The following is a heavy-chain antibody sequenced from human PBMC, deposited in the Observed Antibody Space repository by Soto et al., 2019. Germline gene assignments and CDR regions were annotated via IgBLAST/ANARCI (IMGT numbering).Heavy chain of an antibody. CDR1: GFTFRSYS. CDR3: ARDSGIAVAGTGYNWFDP. V-gene: IGHV3-48*02. J-gene: IGHJ5*02. D-gene: IGHD6-19*01. CDR2: ITSSSSTI. Sequence: EVQLVESGGGLVQPGGSLKLFCAASGFTFRSYSMNWVRQAPGKGLEWVSYITSSSSTIYYADSVKGRFTISRDNAKNSLYLPMNSLRDEDTAVYYCARDSGIAVAGTGYNWFDPWGQGTLVTVSS.